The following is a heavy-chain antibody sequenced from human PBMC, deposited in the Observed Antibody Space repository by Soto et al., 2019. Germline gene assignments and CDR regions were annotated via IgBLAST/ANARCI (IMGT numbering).Heavy chain of an antibody. CDR1: GGTFSSHA. Sequence: QVHLVQSGAEVTKAGSSVKVSCKASGGTFSSHAFSWVRQAPGQGLEGVGGIIPIFETANYAQEFLGRVTISADESTNTVSLELNNLRSDDTAIYFCAIGDRSSWIGNHWGPGTQVTV. D-gene: IGHD6-6*01. V-gene: IGHV1-69*01. CDR3: AIGDRSSWIGNH. CDR2: IIPIFETA. J-gene: IGHJ4*02.